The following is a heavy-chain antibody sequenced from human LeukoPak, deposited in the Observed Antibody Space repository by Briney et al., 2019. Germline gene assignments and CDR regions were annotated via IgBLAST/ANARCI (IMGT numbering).Heavy chain of an antibody. CDR1: EFIVSSSH. Sequence: GGSLTLSCAAPEFIVSSSHISWVRQAPGKGLEWVSVIYTGGKTYYADSVKGRFTVSRDNSKNTLYLQMNSLRAEDTAVYYCARVYDYGFDYWGPGTRVPVSS. CDR3: ARVYDYGFDY. V-gene: IGHV3-53*01. J-gene: IGHJ4*02. CDR2: IYTGGKT. D-gene: IGHD4/OR15-4a*01.